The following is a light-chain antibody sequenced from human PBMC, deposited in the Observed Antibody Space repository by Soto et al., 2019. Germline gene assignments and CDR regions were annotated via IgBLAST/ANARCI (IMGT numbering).Light chain of an antibody. J-gene: IGLJ2*01. CDR3: CSYAGSATWV. Sequence: QSALTQPASVSGSPGQSITISCTGASSDVGNLNPVSWCQHHPGTAPKLIIYDGIKRPSGLSNRFSGSRSGNTASLTISGLRAEDEADYYCCSYAGSATWVFGGGTKLTVL. CDR1: SSDVGNLNP. V-gene: IGLV2-23*01. CDR2: DGI.